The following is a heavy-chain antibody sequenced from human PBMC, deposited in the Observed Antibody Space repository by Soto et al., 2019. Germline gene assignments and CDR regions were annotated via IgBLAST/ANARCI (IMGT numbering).Heavy chain of an antibody. CDR1: GYSISSGYY. CDR3: ARGRYSYGGSEY. J-gene: IGHJ4*01. V-gene: IGHV4-38-2*01. D-gene: IGHD5-18*01. Sequence: SETRSLTGAVSGYSISSGYYWGWIRPPPGKGLEWIGSIYHIGSTYYNPSLKSRVTISVDTSKNQFSLKLSSVTAADTAVYYCARGRYSYGGSEYLGQGTMVNFSA. CDR2: IYHIGST.